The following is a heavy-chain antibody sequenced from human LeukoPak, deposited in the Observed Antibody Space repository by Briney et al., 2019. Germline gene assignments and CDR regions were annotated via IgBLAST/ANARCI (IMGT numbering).Heavy chain of an antibody. V-gene: IGHV3-33*01. CDR2: IWYDGSDK. J-gene: IGHJ3*02. CDR1: GFTFSSYG. Sequence: GGSLRLSCAPSGFTFSSYGMHWVRQAPGKGLEWVAVIWYDGSDKYYADSVKGRFTISRDNSKNTLYLQMNSLRAEDTAVYYCAIVTQDAFDTSGQRTMGTVSS. CDR3: AIVTQDAFDT.